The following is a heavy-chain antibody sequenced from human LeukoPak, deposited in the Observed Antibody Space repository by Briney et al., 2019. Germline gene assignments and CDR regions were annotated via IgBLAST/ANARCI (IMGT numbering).Heavy chain of an antibody. CDR3: AKDRGQWLAY. CDR2: ISYDGSNK. CDR1: GFTFNSYG. V-gene: IGHV3-30*18. J-gene: IGHJ4*02. D-gene: IGHD6-19*01. Sequence: GGSLRLSCAASGFTFNSYGMHWVRQAPGKGLEWVAVISYDGSNKYYADSVKGRFTISRDNSKNTLYLQMNSLRAEDTAVYYCAKDRGQWLAYWGQGTLVTVSS.